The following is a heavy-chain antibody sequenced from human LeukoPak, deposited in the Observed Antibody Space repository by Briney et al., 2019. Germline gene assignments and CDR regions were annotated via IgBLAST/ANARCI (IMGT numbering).Heavy chain of an antibody. J-gene: IGHJ4*02. V-gene: IGHV3-30*04. CDR1: GFTFSSYA. D-gene: IGHD4-17*01. CDR3: AREGNYGDYLFDY. CDR2: ISYDGSNK. Sequence: PGRSLRLSCAASGFTFSSYATHWVRQAPGKGLEWVAVISYDGSNKYYADSVKGRFTISRDNSKNTLYLQMNSLRAEDTAVYYCAREGNYGDYLFDYWGQGTLVTVSS.